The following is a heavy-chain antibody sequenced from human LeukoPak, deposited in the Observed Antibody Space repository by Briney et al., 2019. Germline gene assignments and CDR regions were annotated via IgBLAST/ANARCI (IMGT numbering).Heavy chain of an antibody. D-gene: IGHD1-26*01. CDR2: IWYDGSNK. Sequence: GGSLRLSCAASGFTFSSYGMHWVRQALGKGLEWVAVIWYDGSNKYYADSVKGRFTISRDNSKNTLYLQMNSLRAEDTAVYYCARGAVPLDYWGQGTLVTVSS. CDR3: ARGAVPLDY. CDR1: GFTFSSYG. J-gene: IGHJ4*02. V-gene: IGHV3-33*01.